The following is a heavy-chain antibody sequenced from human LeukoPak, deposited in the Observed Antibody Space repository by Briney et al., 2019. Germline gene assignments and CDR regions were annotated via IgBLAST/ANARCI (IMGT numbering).Heavy chain of an antibody. V-gene: IGHV3-23*01. D-gene: IGHD1-26*01. CDR3: AKGKVNHLGALDY. Sequence: GGSLRLSCAASGFTFSSYAMTWVRQTPGKGLEWVSTISESGGGSYSGGGTYYRDSVKGRFIISKDGSTNTLFLQMDSLRADDTGIYYCAKGKVNHLGALDYWGQGALVTVSS. CDR2: ISESGGGSYSGGGT. J-gene: IGHJ4*02. CDR1: GFTFSSYA.